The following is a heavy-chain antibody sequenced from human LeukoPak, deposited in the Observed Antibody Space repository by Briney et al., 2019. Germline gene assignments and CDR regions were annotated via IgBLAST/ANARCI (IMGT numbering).Heavy chain of an antibody. D-gene: IGHD6-19*01. V-gene: IGHV1-18*01. CDR2: ISAYNGNT. J-gene: IGHJ3*02. CDR3: ARRANKGSGWSDAFDI. CDR1: GDTFTSYG. Sequence: GASVKVSCKASGDTFTSYGISWVRQAPGQGLERMGCISAYNGNTNYEQKLQGRVTMLTDTCTSTAYMELRSLRSDDTAVYYCARRANKGSGWSDAFDIWGQGTMVTVSS.